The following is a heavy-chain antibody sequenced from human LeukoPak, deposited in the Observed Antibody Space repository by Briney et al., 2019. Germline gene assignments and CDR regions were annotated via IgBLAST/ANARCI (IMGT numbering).Heavy chain of an antibody. Sequence: PGGSLRLSCAASGFTFSSYAMHWVRQAPGKGLEWVAVISYDGSNKYYADSVKGRFTISRDNPKNTLYLQMNSLRAEDTAVYYCARAGIAAAAPDYWGQGTLVTVSS. D-gene: IGHD6-13*01. J-gene: IGHJ4*02. V-gene: IGHV3-30-3*01. CDR1: GFTFSSYA. CDR3: ARAGIAAAAPDY. CDR2: ISYDGSNK.